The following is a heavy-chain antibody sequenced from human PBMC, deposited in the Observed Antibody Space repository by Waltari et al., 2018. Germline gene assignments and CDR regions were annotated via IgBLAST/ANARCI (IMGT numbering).Heavy chain of an antibody. J-gene: IGHJ4*02. CDR2: IYHSGST. CDR1: GYSISSGYY. V-gene: IGHV4-38-2*01. CDR3: ARLYHGDPDY. D-gene: IGHD3-10*01. Sequence: QVQLQESGPGLVKPSETLSLTCAVSGYSISSGYYWGWIRQPPGKGLEWIGSIYHSGSTYYTPSLKSRVTISVDTSKNQFSLKLSSVTAADTAVYYCARLYHGDPDYWGQGTLVTVSS.